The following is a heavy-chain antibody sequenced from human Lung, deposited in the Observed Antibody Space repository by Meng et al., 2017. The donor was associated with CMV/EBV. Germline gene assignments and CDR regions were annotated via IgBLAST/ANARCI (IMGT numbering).Heavy chain of an antibody. CDR1: GFIFGTFA. Sequence: GESXKISXSVSGFIFGTFAMTWVRQAPGKGLEWVSSLSGSGGSTYYADSVKGRFIISGDSPKNTVFLQMNSLRAEDTAVYYCAKEPRSWYGGDGFDVWGHGTKVTVSS. CDR3: AKEPRSWYGGDGFDV. D-gene: IGHD6-13*01. J-gene: IGHJ3*01. V-gene: IGHV3-23*01. CDR2: LSGSGGST.